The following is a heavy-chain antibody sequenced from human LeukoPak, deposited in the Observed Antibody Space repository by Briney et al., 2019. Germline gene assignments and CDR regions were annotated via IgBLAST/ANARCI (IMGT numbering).Heavy chain of an antibody. V-gene: IGHV3-23*01. CDR3: GPTLGYNYYMDV. CDR1: GFTFSNLP. Sequence: GGSLRLSCAASGFTFSNLPMSWVRQAPGKGLEWVSAISGPGGSTYYADSVKDRFTISRDNSKNTLYLQMHSLRAEDTAVYYCGPTLGYNYYMDVWGKGTTVTVSS. J-gene: IGHJ6*03. CDR2: ISGPGGST. D-gene: IGHD3-10*01.